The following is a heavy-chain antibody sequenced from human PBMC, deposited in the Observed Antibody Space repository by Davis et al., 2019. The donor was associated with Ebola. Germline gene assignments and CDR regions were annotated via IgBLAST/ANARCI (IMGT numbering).Heavy chain of an antibody. V-gene: IGHV4-59*01. Sequence: SETLSLTCTVSGDSMSDYYYNWIRQPPGRGLEWIGNIYYGGTTNYNPSLKSRVTISGDTSKNQFSLKVNSVTAVDTAMYYCARTPQYTSYGSYFDYWGQGALVTVSS. D-gene: IGHD1-26*01. J-gene: IGHJ4*02. CDR1: GDSMSDYY. CDR3: ARTPQYTSYGSYFDY. CDR2: IYYGGTT.